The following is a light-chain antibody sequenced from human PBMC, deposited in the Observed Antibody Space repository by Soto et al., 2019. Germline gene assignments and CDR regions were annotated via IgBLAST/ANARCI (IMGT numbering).Light chain of an antibody. J-gene: IGLJ1*01. Sequence: QSVLTQPPSASGTPGQRVTISCSGSSSNIGSNYVYWYQQLPGTAPKLLIYRNNQRPSGVPDRFSGSKSGTSASLAISGLRDEDEADYYCAAWDDSLSRRVFGTGTKLTVL. CDR2: RNN. CDR1: SSNIGSNY. CDR3: AAWDDSLSRRV. V-gene: IGLV1-47*01.